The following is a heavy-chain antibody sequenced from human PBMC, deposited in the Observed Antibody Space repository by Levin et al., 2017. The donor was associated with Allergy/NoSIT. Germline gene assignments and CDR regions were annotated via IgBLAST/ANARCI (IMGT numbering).Heavy chain of an antibody. CDR3: ARDYGSGSYLFDY. Sequence: SQTLSLTCTVSGGSISSYYWSWIRQPPGKGLEWIGYIYYSGSTNYNPSLKSRVTISVDTSKNQFSLKLSSVTAADTAVYYCARDYGSGSYLFDYWGQGTLVTVSS. CDR1: GGSISSYY. J-gene: IGHJ4*02. D-gene: IGHD3-10*01. V-gene: IGHV4-59*01. CDR2: IYYSGST.